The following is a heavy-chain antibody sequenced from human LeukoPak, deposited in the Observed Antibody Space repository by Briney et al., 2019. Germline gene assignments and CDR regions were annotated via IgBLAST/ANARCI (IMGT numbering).Heavy chain of an antibody. V-gene: IGHV1-2*02. CDR1: GYTLTGYY. D-gene: IGHD3-3*01. CDR2: INPNSGGT. J-gene: IGHJ6*03. Sequence: ASVKVSCKASGYTLTGYYMHWVRQAPGQGLEWMGWINPNSGGTNYAQKFQGRVTMTRDTSISTAYMELSRLRSDDTAVYYCTRANDFWSGYYYYYYMDVWGKGTTDTVSS. CDR3: TRANDFWSGYYYYYYMDV.